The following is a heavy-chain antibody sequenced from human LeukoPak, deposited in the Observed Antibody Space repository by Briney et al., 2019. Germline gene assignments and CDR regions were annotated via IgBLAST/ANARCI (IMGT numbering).Heavy chain of an antibody. CDR2: INPKSGRT. D-gene: IGHD3-10*01. J-gene: IGHJ3*02. V-gene: IGHV1-2*02. CDR1: GYTFTCFF. CDR3: ARGFRDCSSTSCYVFYGSGSYYIADAFDI. Sequence: ASVKVSCKASGYTFTCFFFHWVRQAPGQGLQWMGWINPKSGRTNYVKMFQDRVTMTRDTSTSTVYMELSRLRSDDTAVYYCARGFRDCSSTSCYVFYGSGSYYIADAFDIWGQGTMVTVSS.